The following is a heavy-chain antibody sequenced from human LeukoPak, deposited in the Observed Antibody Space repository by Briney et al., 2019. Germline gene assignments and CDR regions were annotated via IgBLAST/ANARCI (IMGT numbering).Heavy chain of an antibody. J-gene: IGHJ4*02. V-gene: IGHV4-59*01. CDR1: GGSISTYS. CDR2: IYYSGST. Sequence: SETLSLTCTVFGGSISTYSWSWIRQPPGKGLEWIGYIYYSGSTKYNPSLKSRVTISVDTSKNQFSLKLSSVTAADTAVYYCARGRFDRSSGSYYFDYWGQGTLVTVSS. CDR3: ARGRFDRSSGSYYFDY. D-gene: IGHD1-26*01.